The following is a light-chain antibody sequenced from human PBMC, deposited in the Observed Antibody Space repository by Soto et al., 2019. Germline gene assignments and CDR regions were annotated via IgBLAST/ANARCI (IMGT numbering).Light chain of an antibody. CDR1: NIGSKS. CDR2: YDS. Sequence: SYELTQPPSVSVAPGKTARITCGGNNIGSKSVHWYQQKPGQAPVLVIYYDSDRPSGIPERFSGSNSGNTATLTISRVEAGDEADYYCQVWDSSSDPHVVFGGGIKLTVL. V-gene: IGLV3-21*04. J-gene: IGLJ2*01. CDR3: QVWDSSSDPHVV.